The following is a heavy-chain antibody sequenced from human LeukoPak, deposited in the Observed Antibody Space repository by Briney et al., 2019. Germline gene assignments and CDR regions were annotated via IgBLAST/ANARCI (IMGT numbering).Heavy chain of an antibody. CDR3: ARGYYDILTGYHPPNFDY. D-gene: IGHD3-9*01. Sequence: GASVKVSCKASGGTFSSYAISWVRQAPGQGLEWMGGIIPIFGTANYAQKFQGRVTITADESTSTAYMELSRLRSDDTAVYYCARGYYDILTGYHPPNFDYWGQGTLVTVSS. CDR2: IIPIFGTA. V-gene: IGHV1-69*13. CDR1: GGTFSSYA. J-gene: IGHJ4*02.